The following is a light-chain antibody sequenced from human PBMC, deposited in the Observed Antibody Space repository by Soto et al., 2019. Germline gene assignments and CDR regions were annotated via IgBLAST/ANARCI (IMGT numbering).Light chain of an antibody. CDR2: DVS. J-gene: IGKJ2*01. CDR3: QQRTDWPPVYA. CDR1: QSVSSF. Sequence: EIVLTQSPVTLSLSPGDRATLSCRPSQSVSSFLAWYQQKPGQPPRLLIYDVSNRAAGIPARFSGSGSGTDFTLTISSLEPEDFAVYYCQQRTDWPPVYAFGQGTKLEIK. V-gene: IGKV3-11*01.